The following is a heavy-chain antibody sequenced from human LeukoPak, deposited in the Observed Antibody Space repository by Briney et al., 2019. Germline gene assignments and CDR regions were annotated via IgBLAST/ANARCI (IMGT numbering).Heavy chain of an antibody. J-gene: IGHJ4*02. V-gene: IGHV3-9*01. CDR3: ARDLVTREHDY. CDR1: GFTFDDYA. D-gene: IGHD4-23*01. CDR2: ISWNSGSI. Sequence: GGSLRLSCAASGFTFDDYAMHWVRQAPGKGLEWVSGISWNSGSIGYADSVKGRFTISRDNAKNSLYLQMNSLRAEDTAVYYCARDLVTREHDYWGQGTLVTVSS.